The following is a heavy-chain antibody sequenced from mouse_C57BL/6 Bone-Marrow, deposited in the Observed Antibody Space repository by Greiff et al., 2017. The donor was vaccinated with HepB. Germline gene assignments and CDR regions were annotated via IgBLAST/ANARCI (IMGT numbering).Heavy chain of an antibody. Sequence: EVMLVESGGGLVKPGGSLKLSCAASGFTFSSYTMSWVRQTPEKRLEWVATISGGGGNTYYPDSVKGRFPISRDNAKNTLYLQMSSLRSEDTALYYCARHDYYGSRRGRDYFDYWGQGTTLTVSS. CDR2: ISGGGGNT. CDR3: ARHDYYGSRRGRDYFDY. J-gene: IGHJ2*01. D-gene: IGHD1-1*01. V-gene: IGHV5-9*01. CDR1: GFTFSSYT.